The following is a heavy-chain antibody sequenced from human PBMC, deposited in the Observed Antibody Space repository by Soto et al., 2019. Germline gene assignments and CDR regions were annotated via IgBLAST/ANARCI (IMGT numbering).Heavy chain of an antibody. V-gene: IGHV3-43*01. J-gene: IGHJ6*02. CDR2: INWDGRDT. CDR3: VKVAEVYGMDV. CDR1: GFKFDAYG. Sequence: PGGSLRLSCVASGFKFDAYGLHWVSQTEEKGMEWISLINWDGRDTKYGDSVTGRFTASRDNRENALYLQMNRLRPEDSALYYCVKVAEVYGMDVWGRGTMVTVSS. D-gene: IGHD2-21*01.